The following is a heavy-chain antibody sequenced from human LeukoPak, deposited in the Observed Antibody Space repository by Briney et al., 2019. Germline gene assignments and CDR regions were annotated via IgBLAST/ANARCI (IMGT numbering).Heavy chain of an antibody. CDR2: IYYSGST. J-gene: IGHJ4*02. V-gene: IGHV4-59*01. CDR1: GGSISSYY. CDR3: ARDGCGGGDCYFDY. D-gene: IGHD2-21*02. Sequence: SETLSLTCTVSGGSISSYYWSWIRQPPGKGLEWIGYIYYSGSTNYNPSLKSRVTISVDTSKNQFSLKPSSVTAADTAVYYCARDGCGGGDCYFDYWGQGTLVTVSS.